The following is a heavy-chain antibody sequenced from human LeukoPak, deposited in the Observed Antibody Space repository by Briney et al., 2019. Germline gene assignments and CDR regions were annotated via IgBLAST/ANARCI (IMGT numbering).Heavy chain of an antibody. CDR3: AKDPSYYGSGEYYFDY. Sequence: GGSLRLSCAASGFTFSSYAMNWVRQAPGKGLGWVSGISGSGGSAYYGDSVKGRFTISRDNSKDTLYLQMNSLRAEDTAVYYCAKDPSYYGSGEYYFDYWGQGTLVTVSS. V-gene: IGHV3-23*01. CDR1: GFTFSSYA. J-gene: IGHJ4*02. CDR2: ISGSGGSA. D-gene: IGHD3-10*01.